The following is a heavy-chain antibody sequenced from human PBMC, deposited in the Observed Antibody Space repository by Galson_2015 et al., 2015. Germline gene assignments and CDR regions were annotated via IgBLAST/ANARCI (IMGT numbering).Heavy chain of an antibody. CDR2: MYHSGSS. J-gene: IGHJ5*02. Sequence: ETLSLTCGVSGGSIISNHRWTWVRQSPGKGLEWIGEMYHSGSSKYRSSLQSRVSFSVDKSKNEFSLTLTSVTAADTAVYFCARGAHGITWFDLWGHGTLVTVSS. CDR3: ARGAHGITWFDL. CDR1: GGSIISNHR. V-gene: IGHV4-4*01. D-gene: IGHD1-14*01.